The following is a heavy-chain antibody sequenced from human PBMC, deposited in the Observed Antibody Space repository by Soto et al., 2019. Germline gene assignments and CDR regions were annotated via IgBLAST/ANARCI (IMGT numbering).Heavy chain of an antibody. CDR2: IWYDGSNK. J-gene: IGHJ4*02. D-gene: IGHD4-17*01. Sequence: GGSLRLSCAASGFTFSSYGMHWVRQAPGKGLEWVAVIWYDGSNKYYADSVKGRFTISRDNSKNTLYLQMNSLRAEDTAVYYCARERSTVTSGAFDYWGQGTLVTVSS. CDR1: GFTFSSYG. V-gene: IGHV3-33*01. CDR3: ARERSTVTSGAFDY.